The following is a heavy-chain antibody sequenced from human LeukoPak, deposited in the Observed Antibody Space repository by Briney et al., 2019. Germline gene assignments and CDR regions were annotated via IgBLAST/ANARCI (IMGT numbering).Heavy chain of an antibody. J-gene: IGHJ6*03. CDR2: IDHTGIT. V-gene: IGHV4-59*01. CDR3: ARGYYYMDV. Sequence: SETLSLTCTVSDDSITIYYWSWIRQPPGKGLEWIGYIDHTGITNYNPSLKSRVTISVDTSKNQFSLKLSSVTAADTAVYYCARGYYYMDVWGKGTTVTVSS. CDR1: DDSITIYY.